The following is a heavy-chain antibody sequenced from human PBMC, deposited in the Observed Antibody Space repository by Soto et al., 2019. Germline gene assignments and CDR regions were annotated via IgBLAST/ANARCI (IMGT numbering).Heavy chain of an antibody. V-gene: IGHV4-34*01. Sequence: SETLSLTCAAHNGSFTDYFWTWIRQSPGRGLEWIGEINHRGGAIYNPSLRSRVTISIDTSKNHFSLSLRSLTAADTAVYYCVARGMTYDFLSGPHPVAPWGHGPLVT. D-gene: IGHD3-3*01. J-gene: IGHJ5*02. CDR2: INHRGGA. CDR1: NGSFTDYF. CDR3: VARGMTYDFLSGPHPVAP.